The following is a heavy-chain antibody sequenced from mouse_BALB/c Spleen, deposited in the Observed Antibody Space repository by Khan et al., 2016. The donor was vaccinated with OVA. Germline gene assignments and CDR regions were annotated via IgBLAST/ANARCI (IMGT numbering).Heavy chain of an antibody. CDR3: ARGDYYVSNYFDY. Sequence: EVELVESGGGLVKPGGSLKLSCAASGFTFSNYAMSWVRQTPEKRLEWVASISSGGDTYYPDSVKGRFTFSRDDARNILYLQMISLRSEDTAMYYCARGDYYVSNYFDYWGQGTTLTVS. CDR2: ISSGGDT. V-gene: IGHV5-6-5*01. J-gene: IGHJ2*01. CDR1: GFTFSNYA. D-gene: IGHD1-1*01.